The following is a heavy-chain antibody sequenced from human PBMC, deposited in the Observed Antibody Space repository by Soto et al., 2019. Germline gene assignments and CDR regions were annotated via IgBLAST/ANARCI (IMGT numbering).Heavy chain of an antibody. CDR3: AKDTLYYDFWSGYYPPGMYV. Sequence: GGPLRLSCAASGLTFSSYGMHWVRQAPGRGLEWVAVISYDGSNKYYADSVKGRFTISRDNSKNTLYLQMNSLRAEDTAVYYCAKDTLYYDFWSGYYPPGMYVWGQGTTVTVSS. V-gene: IGHV3-30*18. J-gene: IGHJ6*02. CDR1: GLTFSSYG. CDR2: ISYDGSNK. D-gene: IGHD3-3*01.